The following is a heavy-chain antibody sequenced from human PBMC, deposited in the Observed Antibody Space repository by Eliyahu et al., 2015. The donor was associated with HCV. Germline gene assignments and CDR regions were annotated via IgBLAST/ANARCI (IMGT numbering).Heavy chain of an antibody. J-gene: IGHJ6*02. Sequence: QVQLVESGGGLVKVGGSLRLSCTGSGFIFNDYYVTWIRQAPGKGXXWVSHISPSGLXIXYADSVKGRFTISRDNAKNSVSLQMNSLRDDDTAVYFXAREHGCGGDCYSFYSQYHGVDVWGRGTTVTVSS. CDR2: ISPSGLXI. CDR3: AREHGCGGDCYSFYSQYHGVDV. V-gene: IGHV3-11*01. CDR1: GFIFNDYY. D-gene: IGHD2-21*01.